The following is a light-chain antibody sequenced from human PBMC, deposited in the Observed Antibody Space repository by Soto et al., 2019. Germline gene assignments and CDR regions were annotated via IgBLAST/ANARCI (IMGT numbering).Light chain of an antibody. V-gene: IGLV1-36*01. J-gene: IGLJ3*02. CDR1: SSNIGNKA. CDR2: YDN. Sequence: QSVLTQPPSVSEAPRQRVTISCSGSSSNIGNKAVNWYQQLPGKAPKLLIYYDNLRPSGVSDRFSGSKSGTSASLAISWLQSEDEADYYCATWDDSLNGLVFGGGTKVTVL. CDR3: ATWDDSLNGLV.